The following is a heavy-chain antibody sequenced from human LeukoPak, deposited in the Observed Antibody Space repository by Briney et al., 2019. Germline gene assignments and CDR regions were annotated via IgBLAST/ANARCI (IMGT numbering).Heavy chain of an antibody. Sequence: GGSLRLSCAASGFTFSTYEMNWVRQAPGKGLEWVSFISTSATTIYYADSVKGRFTISRDNAKNSLYLQMNSLRTEDTALYYCAKLGTSAARDAFDIWGQGTMVTVSS. D-gene: IGHD3-10*01. J-gene: IGHJ3*02. V-gene: IGHV3-48*03. CDR1: GFTFSTYE. CDR2: ISTSATTI. CDR3: AKLGTSAARDAFDI.